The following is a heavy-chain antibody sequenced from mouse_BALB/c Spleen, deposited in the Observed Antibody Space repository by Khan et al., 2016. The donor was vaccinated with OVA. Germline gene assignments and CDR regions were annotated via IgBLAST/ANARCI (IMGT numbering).Heavy chain of an antibody. CDR3: VREGAYYRSDGWFAY. CDR2: IIPSNDYT. J-gene: IGHJ3*01. Sequence: QVHVKQSGAELARPGPSVKMSCKASGYTFTTYTIHWVKQRPGQGLEWIGYIIPSNDYTNYNQKFKDRATLTADKSSSTAYMQLSSLTSEDSAVYYCVREGAYYRSDGWFAYWGQGTLVTVSA. D-gene: IGHD2-14*01. V-gene: IGHV1-4*01. CDR1: GYTFTTYT.